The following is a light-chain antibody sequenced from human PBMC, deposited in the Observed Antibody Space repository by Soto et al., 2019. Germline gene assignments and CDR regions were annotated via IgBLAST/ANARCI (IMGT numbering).Light chain of an antibody. V-gene: IGKV3-20*01. CDR1: QSVSSSY. CDR2: GAS. Sequence: EIVLTQSPGTLSLSPGETATLSCRASQSVSSSYLGWYQQKSGQAPRLLIYGASSRATGIPDRFSGTGSGTDFTLIISRLEPEDFAVYYCHQYGSSPWTFGQGTKVEVK. J-gene: IGKJ1*01. CDR3: HQYGSSPWT.